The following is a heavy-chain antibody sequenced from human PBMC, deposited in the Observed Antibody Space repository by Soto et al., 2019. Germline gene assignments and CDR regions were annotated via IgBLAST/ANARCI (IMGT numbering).Heavy chain of an antibody. V-gene: IGHV3-30-3*01. CDR2: ISYDGSNK. J-gene: IGHJ6*02. CDR1: GFTSSSYA. Sequence: GGSLRLSCAASGFTSSSYAMHWVRQAPGKGLEWVAVISYDGSNKYYADSVKGRFTISRDNSKNTLYLQMNSLRAEDTAVYYCARETTPAPRALYSSSYYYYYYGMDVWGQGTTVTVSS. CDR3: ARETTPAPRALYSSSYYYYYYGMDV. D-gene: IGHD6-6*01.